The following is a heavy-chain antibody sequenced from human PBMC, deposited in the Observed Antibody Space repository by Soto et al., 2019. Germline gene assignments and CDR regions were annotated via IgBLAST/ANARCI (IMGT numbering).Heavy chain of an antibody. J-gene: IGHJ5*02. CDR2: INAHSGGT. CDR3: AKDLTRQLAYWLDP. D-gene: IGHD6-6*01. V-gene: IGHV1-2*02. CDR1: GFSFTGYY. Sequence: ASVKVSCKASGFSFTGYYIHWLREAPGQGLEWMGWINAHSGGTEYAQKFQGRVTLTRDTSISTAYMTLSSLRSDDSAIYYCAKDLTRQLAYWLDPWGQGTQVTVSS.